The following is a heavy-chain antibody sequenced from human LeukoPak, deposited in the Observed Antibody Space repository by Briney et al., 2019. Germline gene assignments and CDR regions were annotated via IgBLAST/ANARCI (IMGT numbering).Heavy chain of an antibody. Sequence: QTGGSLRLSCAASGFTFEDYGMSWVRQAPGKGLEWVSYISSSGSTIYYADSVKGRFTISRDNAKNSLYLQMNSLRAEDTAVYYCAELGITMIGGVWGQGTLVTVSS. V-gene: IGHV3-48*03. J-gene: IGHJ4*02. CDR1: GFTFEDYG. D-gene: IGHD3-10*02. CDR3: AELGITMIGGV. CDR2: ISSSGSTI.